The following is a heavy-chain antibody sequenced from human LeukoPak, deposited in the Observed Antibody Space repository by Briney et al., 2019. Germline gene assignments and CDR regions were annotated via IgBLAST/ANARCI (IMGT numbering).Heavy chain of an antibody. D-gene: IGHD1-26*01. J-gene: IGHJ4*02. CDR2: VHSNGNS. Sequence: SETLSLTCTVSGGSISSSNFYWGWIRQPPGKGLEWIGSVHSNGNSYYNPSLRSRVTISVDTSKNQFSLNLRSVTAADTAVYYCARHSGSGSYPIYWGQGTLVTVSS. V-gene: IGHV4-39*01. CDR3: ARHSGSGSYPIY. CDR1: GGSISSSNFY.